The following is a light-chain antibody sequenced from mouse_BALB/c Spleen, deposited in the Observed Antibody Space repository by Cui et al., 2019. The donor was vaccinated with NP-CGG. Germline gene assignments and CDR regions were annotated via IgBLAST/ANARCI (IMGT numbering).Light chain of an antibody. CDR1: TGAVTTSNY. J-gene: IGLJ1*01. Sequence: VVTQESALTTPPGETVTLTCRSSTGAVTTSNYANWVQEKPDHLFTGLIGGSNNRAPGVPARFSGSLIGDKAALTITGAQTEDEAIYFCALWYSNHWVFGGGTKLTVL. V-gene: IGLV1*01. CDR3: ALWYSNHWV. CDR2: GSN.